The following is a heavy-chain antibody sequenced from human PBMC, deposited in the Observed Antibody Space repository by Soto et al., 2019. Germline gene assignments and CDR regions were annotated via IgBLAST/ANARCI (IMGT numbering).Heavy chain of an antibody. J-gene: IGHJ5*02. CDR2: ISGDGTRT. CDR3: VKDLRPNRGWFGH. Sequence: GGSLRLSCAASGFNFYNYAMTWVRQAPGKGLEWVSGISGDGTRTYYGDSVKGRFTISRDNSKNTVFLQMNSLRAEDTALYYCVKDLRPNRGWFGHWGQGTRATVSS. D-gene: IGHD3-16*01. CDR1: GFNFYNYA. V-gene: IGHV3-23*01.